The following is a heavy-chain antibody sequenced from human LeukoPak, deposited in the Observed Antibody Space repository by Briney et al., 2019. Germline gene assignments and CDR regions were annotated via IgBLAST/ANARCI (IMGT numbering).Heavy chain of an antibody. J-gene: IGHJ1*01. CDR1: GDSIGGGDFY. Sequence: PSETLSLTCTVSGDSIGGGDFYWSWIRQPPGKGLEWLGYIYDTGSTYYNPFLNGRVTISVDKSKSQFSLELNSVTAADTAIYFCARDLFGAPAGLGGFDSGGQGTLVTVSS. CDR2: IYDTGST. V-gene: IGHV4-30-4*08. CDR3: ARDLFGAPAGLGGFDS. D-gene: IGHD6-13*01.